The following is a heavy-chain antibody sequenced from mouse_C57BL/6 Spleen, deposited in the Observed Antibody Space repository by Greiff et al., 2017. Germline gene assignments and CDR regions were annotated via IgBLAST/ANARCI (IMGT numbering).Heavy chain of an antibody. J-gene: IGHJ3*01. Sequence: VQLQEPGAELVRPGASVTLSCKASGYTFTDYEMHWVKQTPVHGLEWIGAIDPATGGTAYNQKFKGKAILTADKSSSTAYMELRSLTSEDSAVYYCTRWNWFAYWGQGTLVTVSA. CDR3: TRWNWFAY. V-gene: IGHV1-15*01. CDR2: IDPATGGT. CDR1: GYTFTDYE.